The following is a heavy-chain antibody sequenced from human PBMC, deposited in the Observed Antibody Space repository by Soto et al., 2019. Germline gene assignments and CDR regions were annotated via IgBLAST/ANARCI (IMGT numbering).Heavy chain of an antibody. V-gene: IGHV3-23*01. CDR2: LIGIAVSI. CDR3: ARDCSSSSCSVWKY. J-gene: IGHJ4*02. Sequence: GGSLRLSCAASGFSFSNYAMTWVRQPPGKGLEWVSGLIGIAVSIYYADSVKGRFTIFRDNSKYTLYLQLNSLRAEDMAIYYCARDCSSSSCSVWKYWGQGVLVTVSS. D-gene: IGHD2-2*01. CDR1: GFSFSNYA.